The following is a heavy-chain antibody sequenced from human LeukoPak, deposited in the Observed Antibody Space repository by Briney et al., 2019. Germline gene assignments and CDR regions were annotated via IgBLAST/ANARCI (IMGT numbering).Heavy chain of an antibody. CDR2: IRYDRSNK. V-gene: IGHV3-30*02. J-gene: IGHJ4*02. D-gene: IGHD2-2*01. CDR1: GFTFSSYG. Sequence: PGGSLRLSCAASGFTFSSYGMHWVRQAPGKGLEWVAFIRYDRSNKYYADSVKGRFTISRDNSKNTLYLQMNSLRAEDTAVYYCAKDGGDIVVVPAADACFDYWGQGTLVTVSS. CDR3: AKDGGDIVVVPAADACFDY.